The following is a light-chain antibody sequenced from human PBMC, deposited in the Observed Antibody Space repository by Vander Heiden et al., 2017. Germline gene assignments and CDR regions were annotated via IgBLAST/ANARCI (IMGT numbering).Light chain of an antibody. CDR3: QQAKNFPRT. V-gene: IGKV1-12*01. J-gene: IGKJ1*01. CDR1: QGSSSG. Sequence: DIQLTQSPSSVSASVGETVTINRRASQGSSSGLDWYQQKPGKAPKLLILAASRLQSGVPSRFSGSGSGTDFTITISSLQPEDFATYYCQQAKNFPRTFGQGTKVEIK. CDR2: AAS.